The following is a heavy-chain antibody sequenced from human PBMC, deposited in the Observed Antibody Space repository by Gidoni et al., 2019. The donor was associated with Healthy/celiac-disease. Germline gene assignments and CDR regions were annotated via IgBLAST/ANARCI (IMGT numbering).Heavy chain of an antibody. CDR3: ARAAVTTSLDY. J-gene: IGHJ4*02. V-gene: IGHV4-38-2*01. D-gene: IGHD4-17*01. CDR1: GYSISSGYY. CDR2: IYHSGST. Sequence: QVQLQESGPGLVKPSETLSLTCAVSGYSISSGYYWVWIRQPPGKGLEWIGSIYHSGSTYYNPSLKSRVTISVDTSKNQFSLKLSSVTAADTAVYYCARAAVTTSLDYWGQGTLVTVSS.